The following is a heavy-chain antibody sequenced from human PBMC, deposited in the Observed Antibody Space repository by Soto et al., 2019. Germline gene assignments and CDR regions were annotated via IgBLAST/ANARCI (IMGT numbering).Heavy chain of an antibody. CDR2: ISGSGGST. CDR1: GFTLRIYV. CDR3: AFRGSCCYTGGVDCHSAPCASDI. D-gene: IGHD2-21*01. J-gene: IGHJ3*02. Sequence: PWWSLSLCRAASGFTLRIYVVTWARQATGKGLEWVSAISGSGGSTYYADSVKGRFTISRDNSKNTRYLQMNSLRSEDTAVYYCAFRGSCCYTGGVDCHSAPCASDIWGQGTMVTVSS. V-gene: IGHV3-23*01.